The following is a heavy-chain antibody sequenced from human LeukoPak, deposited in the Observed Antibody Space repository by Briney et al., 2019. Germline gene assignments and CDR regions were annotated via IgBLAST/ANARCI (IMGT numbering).Heavy chain of an antibody. CDR1: GGTFSSYA. J-gene: IGHJ5*02. CDR3: AREGAAKGGYSSGWYEYMPFKNWFDP. Sequence: SVKVSCTASGGTFSSYAISWVRQAPGQGLEWMGGIIPIFGTANYSQKFQGRVTITADESTSTAYMELSSLRSEDTAVYYCAREGAAKGGYSSGWYEYMPFKNWFDPWGQGTLVTVSS. D-gene: IGHD6-19*01. CDR2: IIPIFGTA. V-gene: IGHV1-69*13.